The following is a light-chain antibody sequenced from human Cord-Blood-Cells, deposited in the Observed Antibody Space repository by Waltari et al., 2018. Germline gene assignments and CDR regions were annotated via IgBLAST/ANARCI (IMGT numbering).Light chain of an antibody. CDR3: SSYTSSSTYV. Sequence: QSALTQHASVAGSPGQSITISCTGTSSDVGGYNYVSWYQQHPGKAPELMIYDVSKRPSGVSNRFSGSKSGNTASLTISGLQAEDEADYYCSSYTSSSTYVFGTGTKVTVL. CDR1: SSDVGGYNY. J-gene: IGLJ1*01. CDR2: DVS. V-gene: IGLV2-14*01.